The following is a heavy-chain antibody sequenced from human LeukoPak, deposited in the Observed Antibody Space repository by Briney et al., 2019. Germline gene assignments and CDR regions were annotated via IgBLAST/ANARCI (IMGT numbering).Heavy chain of an antibody. CDR2: IYYSGST. CDR3: ARVERSRVATTTTTVYYHYMDV. V-gene: IGHV4-59*12. CDR1: GGSINNYY. J-gene: IGHJ6*02. D-gene: IGHD5-12*01. Sequence: SKTLSLTCTVTGGSINNYYWTWIRQPPGKGLEWIGYIYYSGSTNSNPSLKSRLSMSVDTSNNQLSLKLSSVTAADTAVYYCARVERSRVATTTTTVYYHYMDVWGQGTTVTVSS.